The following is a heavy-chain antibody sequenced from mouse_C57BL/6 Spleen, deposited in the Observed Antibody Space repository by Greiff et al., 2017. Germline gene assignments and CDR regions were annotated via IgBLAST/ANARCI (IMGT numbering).Heavy chain of an antibody. CDR1: GYTFTSYG. CDR2: IYPRSGNT. D-gene: IGHD1-1*01. V-gene: IGHV1-81*01. J-gene: IGHJ1*03. Sequence: VQLQQSGAELARPGASVKLSCKASGYTFTSYGISWVKQRTGQGLEWIGEIYPRSGNTYYNEKFKGKATLTADKSSSTAYMELRSLTSEDSAVYFCAREDYYGSSPSYGYFDVWGTGTTVTVSS. CDR3: AREDYYGSSPSYGYFDV.